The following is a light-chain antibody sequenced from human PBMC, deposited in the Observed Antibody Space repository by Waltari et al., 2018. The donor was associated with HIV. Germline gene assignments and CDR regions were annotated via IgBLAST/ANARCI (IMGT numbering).Light chain of an antibody. CDR3: QQYKSYPLT. CDR1: QDINNY. CDR2: SAS. V-gene: IGKV1-16*01. J-gene: IGKJ5*01. Sequence: DIQMTQSPSSLSASVGDRVTITCRANQDINNYLVWFQQKPGKAPKSLLYSASSLQSGVPSRFSVSGSGTDFSLTISSLQSEDFVTYYCQQYKSYPLTFGQGTRLEIK.